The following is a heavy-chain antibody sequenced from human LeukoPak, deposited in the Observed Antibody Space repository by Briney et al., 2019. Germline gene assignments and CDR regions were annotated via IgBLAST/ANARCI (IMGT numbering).Heavy chain of an antibody. Sequence: PSETLSLTCTVSGGSISSSPYYWGWIRQPPGKGLEWIGSIYYSGTTHYSPSLESRVTISVDTSKNQFSLKLASVTAADTAVYYCARLSKQRWKAYYFDYWGQGTLVTVSS. V-gene: IGHV4-39*07. J-gene: IGHJ4*02. CDR2: IYYSGTT. D-gene: IGHD6-25*01. CDR1: GGSISSSPYY. CDR3: ARLSKQRWKAYYFDY.